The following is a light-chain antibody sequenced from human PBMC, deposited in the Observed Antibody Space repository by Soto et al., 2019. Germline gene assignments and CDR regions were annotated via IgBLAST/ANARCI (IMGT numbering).Light chain of an antibody. V-gene: IGKV1-27*01. CDR1: QGISNY. CDR3: QKYDRAPFT. J-gene: IGKJ3*01. CDR2: GAS. Sequence: DIQMTQSPSSLSAYLGDRVTITCRASQGISNYLAWYQQKPGRLPKLLLFGASTLQSVVPARFSGSGSGTLFTLTLTALLHADVATYYCQKYDRAPFTFGPGNKVDFK.